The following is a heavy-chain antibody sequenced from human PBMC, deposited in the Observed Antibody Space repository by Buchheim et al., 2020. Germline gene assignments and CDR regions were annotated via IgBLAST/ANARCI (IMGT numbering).Heavy chain of an antibody. CDR3: AKDSSSAAGLYWYFDL. CDR2: ISGSGAGT. CDR1: GFTYSRYA. D-gene: IGHD6-6*01. Sequence: EVQLLESGGGLVQPGGSLRLSCAASGFTYSRYAMSWVRQAPGKGLEWVSAISGSGAGTYYADSVKGRFTVSRDNSKNTLYLQMNSLRAEDTAIYYCAKDSSSAAGLYWYFDLWGRGTL. V-gene: IGHV3-23*01. J-gene: IGHJ2*01.